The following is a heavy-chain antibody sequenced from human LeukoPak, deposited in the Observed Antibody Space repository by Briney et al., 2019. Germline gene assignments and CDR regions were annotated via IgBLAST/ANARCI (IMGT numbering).Heavy chain of an antibody. CDR1: GYSFTGYC. J-gene: IGHJ4*02. Sequence: GASVKVSCKPSGYSFTGYCMHWVRQAPGQGLEWMGWINPNSGGTNYAQKFQDRVTMTRDTSISTAYMELSRLRSDDTAVYYCARDLEVRGVLYYFDYWGQGTLVTVSS. CDR2: INPNSGGT. CDR3: ARDLEVRGVLYYFDY. V-gene: IGHV1-2*02. D-gene: IGHD3-10*01.